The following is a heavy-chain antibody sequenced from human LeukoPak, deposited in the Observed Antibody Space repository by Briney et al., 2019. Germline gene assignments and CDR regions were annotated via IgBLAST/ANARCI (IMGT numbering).Heavy chain of an antibody. CDR1: AYTFTDYY. J-gene: IGHJ5*02. Sequence: ASVKVSCKASAYTFTDYYMHWVRQAPGQGLEWMGWINPTSGGTKYAQKFHGWVTLTRDTSINTAYIELTGLRSDDTAVYYCARGSAAIMSFRRGTYWFDPWGQGTLVTVSS. CDR2: INPTSGGT. CDR3: ARGSAAIMSFRRGTYWFDP. D-gene: IGHD2-2*01. V-gene: IGHV1-2*04.